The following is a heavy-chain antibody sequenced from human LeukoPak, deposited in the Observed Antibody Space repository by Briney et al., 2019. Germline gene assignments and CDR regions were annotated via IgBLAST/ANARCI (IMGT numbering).Heavy chain of an antibody. CDR1: GFTLSNYD. CDR3: ARAECSSSTCYLRRSWFDP. CDR2: ISTSSRYI. V-gene: IGHV3-21*01. J-gene: IGHJ5*02. Sequence: PGGSLRLSCAASGFTLSNYDMNWVRQAPGKGLEWVSSISTSSRYIYYKDSVRGRFTISRDDAKNSLYLEMNSLRAEDTAVYYCARAECSSSTCYLRRSWFDPWGQGTLVTVSS. D-gene: IGHD2-2*01.